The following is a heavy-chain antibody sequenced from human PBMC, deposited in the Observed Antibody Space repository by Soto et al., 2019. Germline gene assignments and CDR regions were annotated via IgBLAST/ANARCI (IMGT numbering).Heavy chain of an antibody. D-gene: IGHD6-6*01. J-gene: IGHJ5*02. V-gene: IGHV4-39*01. CDR2: IYYSGST. CDR1: GGSISSSSYY. CDR3: ARHVGYSSSSSHWFDP. Sequence: SETLSLTCTVSGGSISSSSYYWGWIRRPPGKGLEWIGSIYYSGSTYYNPSLKSRVTISVDTSKNQFSLKLSSVTAADTAVYYCARHVGYSSSSSHWFDPWGQGTLVTVSS.